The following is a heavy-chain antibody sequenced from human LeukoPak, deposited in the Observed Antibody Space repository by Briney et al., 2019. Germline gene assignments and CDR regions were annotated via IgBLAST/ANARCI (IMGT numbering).Heavy chain of an antibody. Sequence: HAGGSLRLSCAASGFTFSSYWMHWVRQAPGKGLVWVSRIKSDGSETSYADSVKGRFTISRGNARNTLYLQMNSLRPEDTAIYYCASDRVFYGLDVWGQGTTVTVSS. J-gene: IGHJ6*02. V-gene: IGHV3-74*01. CDR1: GFTFSSYW. CDR3: ASDRVFYGLDV. CDR2: IKSDGSET.